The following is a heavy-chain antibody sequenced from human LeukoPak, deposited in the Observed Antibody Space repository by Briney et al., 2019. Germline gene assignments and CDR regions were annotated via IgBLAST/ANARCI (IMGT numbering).Heavy chain of an antibody. CDR1: GFTFSSYA. J-gene: IGHJ5*01. V-gene: IGHV3-23*01. D-gene: IGHD3/OR15-3a*01. CDR2: ISGSGGST. CDR3: AKDGRGLPDS. Sequence: GGSLRLSCAASGFTFSSYAMSWVRQAPGKGLEWVSAISGSGGSTYYAGSVKGRFTISRDNSKNTLYLQMNSLRVEDTAIYYCAKDGRGLPDSWGQGTLVTVSS.